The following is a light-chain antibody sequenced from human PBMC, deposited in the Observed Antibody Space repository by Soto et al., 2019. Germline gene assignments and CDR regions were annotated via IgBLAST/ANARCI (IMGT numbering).Light chain of an antibody. Sequence: DIVMTQSPDSLAVSLGERATINCKSSQSVLYSSNNENYLAWYQQKPGQPPKLLIYWASTRESGVPDRFSDSGSGTDFTLTISSLQAEDVAVYYCHQYYTSPITFGPGTKVDI. V-gene: IGKV4-1*01. J-gene: IGKJ3*01. CDR3: HQYYTSPIT. CDR1: QSVLYSSNNENY. CDR2: WAS.